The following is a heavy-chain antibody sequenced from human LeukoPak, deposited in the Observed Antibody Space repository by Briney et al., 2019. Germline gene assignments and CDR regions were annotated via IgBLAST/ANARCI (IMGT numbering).Heavy chain of an antibody. V-gene: IGHV3-7*01. CDR2: IKQDGSEK. Sequence: GGSLRLSCAASGFTVSNNYMSWVRQAPGKGLEWVANIKQDGSEKYYVDSVKGRFTISRDNAKNSLYLQMNSLRAEDTAVYYCARSRSWANFDYWGQGTLVTVSS. CDR3: ARSRSWANFDY. CDR1: GFTVSNNY. D-gene: IGHD6-13*01. J-gene: IGHJ4*02.